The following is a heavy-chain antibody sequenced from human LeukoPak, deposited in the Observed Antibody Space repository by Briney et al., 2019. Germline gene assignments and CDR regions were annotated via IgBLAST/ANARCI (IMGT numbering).Heavy chain of an antibody. Sequence: ASVKVSCKASGYTFTSYDINWVRQATGQGLEWMGWMNPNSGNTGYAQKFQGRGTITRNTSISTAYMELSSLRSEDTAVYYCAVTGYSSSWYRPWGQGTLVTVSS. D-gene: IGHD6-13*01. CDR2: MNPNSGNT. J-gene: IGHJ5*02. V-gene: IGHV1-8*01. CDR3: AVTGYSSSWYRP. CDR1: GYTFTSYD.